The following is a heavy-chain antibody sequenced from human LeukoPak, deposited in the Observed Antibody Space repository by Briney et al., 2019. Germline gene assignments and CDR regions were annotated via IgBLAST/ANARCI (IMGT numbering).Heavy chain of an antibody. Sequence: SETLSLTCAVSGGSGGSISSSDYWSWVRQPPGKGLEWIGEIYHSGSTNYNPSLKSRVTISVDTSKNQFSLKLSSVTAADTAVYYCARLKGYSSGWYPSYYFDYWGQGTLVTVSS. CDR1: GGSGGSISSSDY. CDR3: ARLKGYSSGWYPSYYFDY. D-gene: IGHD6-19*01. J-gene: IGHJ4*02. V-gene: IGHV4-4*02. CDR2: IYHSGST.